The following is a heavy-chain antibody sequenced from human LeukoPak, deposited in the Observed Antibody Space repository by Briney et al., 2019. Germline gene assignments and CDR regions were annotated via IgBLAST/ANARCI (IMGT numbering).Heavy chain of an antibody. V-gene: IGHV4-34*01. Sequence: PGGSLRLSCTASGFTFSDYNMNWVRQAPGKGLEWIGEINHSGSTNYNPSLKSRVTISVDTSKNQFSLKLSSVTAADTAVYYCARDRMGLAFPFYYYYFGMDVWGQGTTVTVCS. CDR2: INHSGST. D-gene: IGHD2-15*01. CDR1: GFTFSDYN. CDR3: ARDRMGLAFPFYYYYFGMDV. J-gene: IGHJ6*02.